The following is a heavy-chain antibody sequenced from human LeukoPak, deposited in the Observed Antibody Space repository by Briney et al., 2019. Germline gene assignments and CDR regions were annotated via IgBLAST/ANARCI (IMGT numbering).Heavy chain of an antibody. CDR1: GYTFTSYD. J-gene: IGHJ4*02. CDR2: ISAYNGNT. Sequence: ASVKVSCKASGYTFTSYDINWVRQATGQGLEWMGWISAYNGNTNYAQKFQGRVTMTTDTSTSTAYMELGSLRFDDTAVYYCAGSLGYCTSNVCYLKYWGQGTLVTVSS. CDR3: AGSLGYCTSNVCYLKY. V-gene: IGHV1-18*01. D-gene: IGHD2-8*01.